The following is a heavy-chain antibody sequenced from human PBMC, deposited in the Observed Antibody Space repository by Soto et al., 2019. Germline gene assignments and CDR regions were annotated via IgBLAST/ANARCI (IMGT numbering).Heavy chain of an antibody. V-gene: IGHV4-39*01. Sequence: SETLSLTCTVSGGSISSSSYYWGWIRQPPGKGLEWIGSIYYSGSTYYNPSLKSRVTISVDTSKNQFSLKLSSVTAADTAVYYCARRAPPAKYYYDSSGYPFGNFDYWGQGTRVTVSS. D-gene: IGHD3-22*01. CDR1: GGSISSSSYY. J-gene: IGHJ4*02. CDR2: IYYSGST. CDR3: ARRAPPAKYYYDSSGYPFGNFDY.